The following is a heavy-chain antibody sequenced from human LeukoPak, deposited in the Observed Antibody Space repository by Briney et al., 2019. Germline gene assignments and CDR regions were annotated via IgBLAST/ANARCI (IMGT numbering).Heavy chain of an antibody. J-gene: IGHJ4*02. CDR2: ISDSGST. CDR3: ARGFGVRYFDWLPQPLYYFDY. CDR1: GGSVSSGSYY. Sequence: SETLSLTCTVSGGSVSSGSYYWSWIRQPPGKGLEWIGYISDSGSTKYNPSLKSRVTISVDTFRNQFSLKLSSVTAADTAVYYCARGFGVRYFDWLPQPLYYFDYWGQGTLVTVSS. V-gene: IGHV4-61*01. D-gene: IGHD3-9*01.